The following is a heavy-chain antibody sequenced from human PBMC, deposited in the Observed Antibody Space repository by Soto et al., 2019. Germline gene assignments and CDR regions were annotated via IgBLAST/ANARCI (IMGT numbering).Heavy chain of an antibody. CDR2: IYHSGST. CDR3: ARAHIEWLLRDFFNWFDP. V-gene: IGHV4-4*02. Sequence: SETLSLTCAVSGGSISSSNWWSWVRQPPGKGLEWIGEIYHSGSTNYNPSLKSRVTISVDKSRNQFSLKLSSVTAADTAVYYCARAHIEWLLRDFFNWFDPWGQGTLVTVSS. J-gene: IGHJ5*02. CDR1: GGSISSSNW. D-gene: IGHD3-22*01.